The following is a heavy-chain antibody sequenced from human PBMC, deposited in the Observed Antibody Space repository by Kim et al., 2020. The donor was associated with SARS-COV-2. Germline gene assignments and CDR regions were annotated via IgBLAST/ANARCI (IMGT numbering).Heavy chain of an antibody. CDR1: GFTFSSYS. V-gene: IGHV3-21*01. D-gene: IGHD7-27*01. CDR2: ISSSSSYI. CDR3: ARGLLTQLGKVFDY. J-gene: IGHJ4*02. Sequence: GGSLRLSCAASGFTFSSYSMNWVRQAPGKGLEWVSSISSSSSYIYYADSVKGRFTISRDNAKNSLYLQMNSLRAEDTAVYYCARGLLTQLGKVFDYWGQGTLVTVSS.